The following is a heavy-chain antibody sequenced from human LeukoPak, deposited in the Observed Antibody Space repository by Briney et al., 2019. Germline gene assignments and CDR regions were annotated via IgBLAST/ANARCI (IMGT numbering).Heavy chain of an antibody. J-gene: IGHJ4*01. CDR3: ARDPRIAAAALFDY. V-gene: IGHV1-18*01. Sequence: VASVKVSCKASGYTFTSYGISWVRQAPGQGLEWMGWISAYNGNANYAQKLQGRVTMTTDTSTSTAYMELRSLRSDDTAVYYCARDPRIAAAALFDYWGPGTPFTVSS. CDR2: ISAYNGNA. D-gene: IGHD6-13*01. CDR1: GYTFTSYG.